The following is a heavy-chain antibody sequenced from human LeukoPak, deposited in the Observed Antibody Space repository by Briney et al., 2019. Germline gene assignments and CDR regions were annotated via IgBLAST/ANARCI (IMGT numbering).Heavy chain of an antibody. V-gene: IGHV3-23*01. D-gene: IGHD1-26*01. CDR2: ISGGGGST. CDR1: GFTFTSYS. J-gene: IGHJ4*02. Sequence: GGSLRLSCAASGFTFTSYSMNWVRQAPGKGLEWVSTISGGGGSTYYADSVKGRFTISGDNSKNTLYLQVNSLRAEDTAVYYCAKGGKWGVTPFDYWGQGTLVTVSS. CDR3: AKGGKWGVTPFDY.